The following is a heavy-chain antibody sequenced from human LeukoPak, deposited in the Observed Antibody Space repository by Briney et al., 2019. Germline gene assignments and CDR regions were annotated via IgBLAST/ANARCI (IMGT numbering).Heavy chain of an antibody. V-gene: IGHV6-1*01. CDR3: ARAAAIWGFPFIY. J-gene: IGHJ4*02. CDR1: GDCVSSNSAA. Sequence: SQTLSLTCAISGDCVSSNSAAWNWIRQSPSRGLEWLGRTYYRSKWYTHYPVWVKSRIPINPHTSHYQFTLLPNSASTGDSVAYYCARAAAIWGFPFIYSGQGTLFTVSS. D-gene: IGHD7-27*01. CDR2: TYYRSKWYT.